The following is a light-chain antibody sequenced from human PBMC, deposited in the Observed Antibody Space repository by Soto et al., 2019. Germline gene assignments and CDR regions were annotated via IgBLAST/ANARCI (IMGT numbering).Light chain of an antibody. Sequence: QSVLTQPASVSGSPGQSITISCTGTSSDVGAYNFVSWYQQHPGKAPKLMIYEVIHRPSGISTRFSGSKSGNTASLTISGAQAEDEADYYCSAYTTSSTLVFGTGTKVTVL. J-gene: IGLJ1*01. CDR1: SSDVGAYNF. CDR2: EVI. V-gene: IGLV2-14*01. CDR3: SAYTTSSTLV.